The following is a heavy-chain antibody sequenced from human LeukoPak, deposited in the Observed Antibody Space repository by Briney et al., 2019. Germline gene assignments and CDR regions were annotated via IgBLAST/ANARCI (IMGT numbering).Heavy chain of an antibody. D-gene: IGHD5-18*01. CDR2: IIPIFGTA. V-gene: IGHV1-69*05. J-gene: IGHJ4*02. CDR3: ARGRGYSYGPDVY. Sequence: ASVKVSCKASGGTFSSYAISWVRQAPGQGLERMGGIIPIFGTANYAQKFQGRVTITTDESTSTAYMELSSLRSEDTAVYYCARGRGYSYGPDVYWGQGTLVTVSS. CDR1: GGTFSSYA.